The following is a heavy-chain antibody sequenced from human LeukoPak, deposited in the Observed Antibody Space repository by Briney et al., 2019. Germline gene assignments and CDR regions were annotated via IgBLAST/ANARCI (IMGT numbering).Heavy chain of an antibody. D-gene: IGHD4-23*01. CDR1: GGSISSYY. CDR2: IYYSGST. Sequence: SETLSLTCIVSGGSISSYYWSWIRQPPGKGLEWIGYIYYSGSTNYNPSLKSRVTISVDTSKNQFSLKLSSVTAADTAVYYCARYGGNSPHYYYMDVWGKGTTVTVSS. CDR3: ARYGGNSPHYYYMDV. J-gene: IGHJ6*03. V-gene: IGHV4-59*08.